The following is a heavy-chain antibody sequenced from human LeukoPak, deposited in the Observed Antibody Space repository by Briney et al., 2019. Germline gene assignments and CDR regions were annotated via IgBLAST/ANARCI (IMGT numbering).Heavy chain of an antibody. CDR1: GGSVSSGSYY. D-gene: IGHD3-3*01. J-gene: IGHJ4*02. CDR3: ARDRDYDGFEY. V-gene: IGHV4-61*01. CDR2: IYYSGST. Sequence: SETLSLTCTVSGGSVSSGSYYWSWIRQPPGKGLEWIGYIYYSGSTNHNPSLKSRVTISVDTSKNQFSLKLSSVTAADTAVYYCARDRDYDGFEYWGQGTLVTVSS.